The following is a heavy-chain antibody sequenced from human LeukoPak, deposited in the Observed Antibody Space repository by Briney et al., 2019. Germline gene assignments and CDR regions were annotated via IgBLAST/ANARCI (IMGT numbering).Heavy chain of an antibody. CDR1: GYSFTNFW. D-gene: IGHD2-2*01. V-gene: IGHV5-51*01. J-gene: IGHJ5*02. Sequence: GESLKISCKGSGYSFTNFWIGWVRQMPGKGLEWMGIIYPGDSDTRYSPSFQGQVTISADKSISTAYLQWRSLKASDTAIYYCGRHGAGYCSSTSCPILGWFDPWGQGTLVTVSS. CDR2: IYPGDSDT. CDR3: GRHGAGYCSSTSCPILGWFDP.